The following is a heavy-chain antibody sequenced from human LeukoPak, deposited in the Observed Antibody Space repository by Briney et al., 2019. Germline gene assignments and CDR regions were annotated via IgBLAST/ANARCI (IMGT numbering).Heavy chain of an antibody. CDR3: AKGAGYSSNWNFDY. CDR2: ISGRGDST. Sequence: GGSQRLSCAASGFTFSSYAMSWVRQAPGKGLEWVSTISGRGDSTYYADSVKGRFTISRDNSKNTLYLQMNSLRLEDTAGYYCAKGAGYSSNWNFDYWGQGTLVTVSS. V-gene: IGHV3-23*01. CDR1: GFTFSSYA. J-gene: IGHJ4*02. D-gene: IGHD6-13*01.